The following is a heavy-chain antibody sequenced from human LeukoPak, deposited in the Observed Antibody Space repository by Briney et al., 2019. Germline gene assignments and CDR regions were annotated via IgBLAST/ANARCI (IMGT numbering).Heavy chain of an antibody. J-gene: IGHJ4*02. Sequence: SETLSLTCTVSGGSISSGSYYWSWIRQPAGKGLEWIGRIYTSGSTNYNPSLKSRVTISVDTSKNQFSLKLSSVTAADTALYYCAREGGVDDYSDRGPFDSWGQGTLDTVSS. CDR3: AREGGVDDYSDRGPFDS. D-gene: IGHD4-17*01. CDR1: GGSISSGSYY. CDR2: IYTSGST. V-gene: IGHV4-61*02.